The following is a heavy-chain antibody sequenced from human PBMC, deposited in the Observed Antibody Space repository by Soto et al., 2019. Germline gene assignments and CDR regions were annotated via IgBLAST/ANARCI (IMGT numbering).Heavy chain of an antibody. D-gene: IGHD6-6*01. CDR2: IWYDGSNK. J-gene: IGHJ3*02. CDR1: GFTFSSYG. CDR3: ARDPPSPYSSSVAGAFDI. Sequence: GSLRLSCAASGFTFSSYGMHWVRQAPGKGLEWVAVIWYDGSNKYYADSVKGRFTISRDNSKNTLYLQMNSLRAEDTAVYYCARDPPSPYSSSVAGAFDIWGQGTMVTVSS. V-gene: IGHV3-33*01.